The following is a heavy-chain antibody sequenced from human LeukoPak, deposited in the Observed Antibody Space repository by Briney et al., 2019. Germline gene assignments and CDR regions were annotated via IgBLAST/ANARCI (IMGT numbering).Heavy chain of an antibody. CDR3: ARQTSSGHLDY. J-gene: IGHJ4*02. Sequence: GASLQISCKGSGYSFTTYWIGWGRQMPGKGLEWMGVIFPGDSDTRYSPSFQGQVTISADKSISTAYLQWSSLKASDTTMYYCARQTSSGHLDYWGQGTLVTVSS. CDR2: IFPGDSDT. V-gene: IGHV5-51*01. D-gene: IGHD6-19*01. CDR1: GYSFTTYW.